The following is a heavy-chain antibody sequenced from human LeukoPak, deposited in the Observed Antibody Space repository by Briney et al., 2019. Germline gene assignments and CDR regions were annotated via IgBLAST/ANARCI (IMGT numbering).Heavy chain of an antibody. D-gene: IGHD3-16*01. CDR2: ISGSGGST. V-gene: IGHV3-23*01. Sequence: GGSLRLSCAAAEFTFSRHAMSWVSQAPGKGLEWVSAISGSGGSTYYADSVKGRFTISRDNSKNTLYVQMNSLRAEDTAVYYCAKVGLITGMDVWGQGTTVTVSS. CDR1: EFTFSRHA. CDR3: AKVGLITGMDV. J-gene: IGHJ6*02.